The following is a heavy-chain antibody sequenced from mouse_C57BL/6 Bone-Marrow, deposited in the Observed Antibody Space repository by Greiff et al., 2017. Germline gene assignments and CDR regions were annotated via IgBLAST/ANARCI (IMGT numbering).Heavy chain of an antibody. CDR3: ASGYYYGSIPAWFAY. V-gene: IGHV5-15*01. D-gene: IGHD1-1*01. CDR1: GFTFSDYG. CDR2: ISNLAYSI. Sequence: EVQRVESGGGLVQPGGSLKLSCAASGFTFSDYGMAWVRQAPRKGPEWVAFISNLAYSIYYADTVTGRFTISRENAKNTLYLEMSSLRSEDTAMYYCASGYYYGSIPAWFAYWGQGTLVTVSA. J-gene: IGHJ3*01.